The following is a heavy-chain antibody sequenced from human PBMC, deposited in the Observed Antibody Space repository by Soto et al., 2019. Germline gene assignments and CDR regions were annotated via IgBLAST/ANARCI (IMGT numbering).Heavy chain of an antibody. CDR3: AFRGQHHKSGMDV. V-gene: IGHV4-39*01. J-gene: IGHJ6*04. CDR1: GGSISSSSYY. Sequence: SETLSLTCTVSGGSISSSSYYWGWIRQPPGKGLEWIGNIYYSGSTYYNPSLKSRVTISVATSKNQFSLKLSSVTAADTAVYYCAFRGQHHKSGMDVSGKAPT. CDR2: IYYSGST. D-gene: IGHD6-13*01.